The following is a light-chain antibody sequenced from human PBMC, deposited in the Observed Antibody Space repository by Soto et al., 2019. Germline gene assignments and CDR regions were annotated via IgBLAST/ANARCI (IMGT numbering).Light chain of an antibody. V-gene: IGKV3-15*01. CDR3: QQYDNYPLT. Sequence: EIVMTQSPATLSVSPGERATLSCRASQSVSSNLAWYQQKPGQAPRLLIYGASTRATGIPARFSGSGSGTEFTLTISSLLPYDFATDYCQQYDNYPLTVGGGTKVDI. CDR1: QSVSSN. CDR2: GAS. J-gene: IGKJ4*01.